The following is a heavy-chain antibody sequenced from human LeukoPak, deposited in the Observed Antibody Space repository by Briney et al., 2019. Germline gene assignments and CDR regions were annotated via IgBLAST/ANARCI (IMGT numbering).Heavy chain of an antibody. D-gene: IGHD5-12*01. J-gene: IGHJ4*02. CDR3: ARGGYSFDY. CDR2: LHADGNEK. V-gene: IGHV3-7*01. CDR1: GLSLSGYW. Sequence: GGSPRLSCAAYGLSLSGYWMSWVRQAPGKGLEWVARLHADGNEKYFVHSVKGRFTVSRDNAKNSLYLQMNSLRVEDTAVYYCARGGYSFDYLGQGTLVTVSS.